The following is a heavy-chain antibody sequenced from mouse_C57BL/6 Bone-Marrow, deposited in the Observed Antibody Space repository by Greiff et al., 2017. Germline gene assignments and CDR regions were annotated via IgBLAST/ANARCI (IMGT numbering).Heavy chain of an antibody. CDR2: IDPSDSET. D-gene: IGHD2-2*01. V-gene: IGHV1-52*01. CDR3: ARRLGLSGAFAY. Sequence: QVQLQQPGAELVRPGSSVKLSCKASGYTFTSYWMHWVKQRPIQGLEWIGNIDPSDSETHYNQKFKDKATLTVDKSSSTAYMQLSSLTSEDSAVYYGARRLGLSGAFAYWGQGTLVTVSA. CDR1: GYTFTSYW. J-gene: IGHJ3*01.